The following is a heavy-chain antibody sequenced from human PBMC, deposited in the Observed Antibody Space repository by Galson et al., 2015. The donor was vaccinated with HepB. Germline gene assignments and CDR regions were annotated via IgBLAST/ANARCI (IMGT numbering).Heavy chain of an antibody. V-gene: IGHV1-2*02. J-gene: IGHJ5*02. CDR3: ARESWYGSGSSAPFEFDP. Sequence: SVKVSCKASGHTFTDYYIHWVRQAPGQGLEWMGWINPKNGDTNFAPSFQGRVTLTRDTFFTTAYMDLSRLKSDDTAIYFCARESWYGSGSSAPFEFDPWGQGTLVSVSS. CDR1: GHTFTDYY. D-gene: IGHD3-10*01. CDR2: INPKNGDT.